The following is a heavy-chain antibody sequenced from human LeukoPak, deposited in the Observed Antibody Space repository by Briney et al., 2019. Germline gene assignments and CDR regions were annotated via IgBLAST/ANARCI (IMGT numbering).Heavy chain of an antibody. CDR1: GGSISSGDYY. Sequence: SETLSLTCTVSGGSISSGDYYWGWIRQPPGKGLEWIGYIYYSGSTYYNPSLKSRVTISVDTSKNQFSLKLSSVTAADTAVYYCATYYYDSSGYSDHSRFDYWGQGTLVTVSS. D-gene: IGHD3-22*01. V-gene: IGHV4-30-4*01. J-gene: IGHJ4*02. CDR3: ATYYYDSSGYSDHSRFDY. CDR2: IYYSGST.